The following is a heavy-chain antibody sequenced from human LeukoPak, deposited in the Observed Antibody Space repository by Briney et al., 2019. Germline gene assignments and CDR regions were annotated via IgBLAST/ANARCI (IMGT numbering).Heavy chain of an antibody. J-gene: IGHJ4*02. Sequence: PSETLSLTCAVYGGSFSGYYWSWIRQPPGKGLEWIGEINHSGSTNYNPSLKSRVTISVDTSKNQFSLKLSSVTAADTAVYYCARQRSRPGGVYWGQGTLVTVSS. V-gene: IGHV4-34*01. CDR1: GGSFSGYY. D-gene: IGHD6-6*01. CDR2: INHSGST. CDR3: ARQRSRPGGVY.